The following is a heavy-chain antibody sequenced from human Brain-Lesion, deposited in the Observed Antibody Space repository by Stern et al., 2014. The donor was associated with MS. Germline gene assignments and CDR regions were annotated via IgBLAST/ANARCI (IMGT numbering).Heavy chain of an antibody. CDR3: ARAVRNQLLSEY. J-gene: IGHJ4*02. V-gene: IGHV1-8*01. D-gene: IGHD2-2*01. CDR1: GYTFSSYD. CDR2: MNPYTGNT. Sequence: QVQLVQSGAEVKKPGASVKVSCKASGYTFSSYDITWVRQASGHGLEWMGWMNPYTGNTGYAQKLKGRVSMTSDPSLKPVYMELTSLTSDGTAVYFCARAVRNQLLSEYWGQGTLVTVSS.